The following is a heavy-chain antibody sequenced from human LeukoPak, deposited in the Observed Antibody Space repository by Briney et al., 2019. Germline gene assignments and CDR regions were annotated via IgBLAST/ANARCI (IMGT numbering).Heavy chain of an antibody. CDR1: GGSISSTNYC. D-gene: IGHD3-22*01. CDR3: ASLRWLLDFDY. Sequence: SETLSLTCTVSGGSISSTNYCWGWIRQPPGKDLEWIGSIYSSGSAYYNPSLKSRVTISVDTSKNQFSLKLISVTAADTAVYYCASLRWLLDFDYWGQGTLVTVSS. J-gene: IGHJ4*02. CDR2: IYSSGSA. V-gene: IGHV4-39*01.